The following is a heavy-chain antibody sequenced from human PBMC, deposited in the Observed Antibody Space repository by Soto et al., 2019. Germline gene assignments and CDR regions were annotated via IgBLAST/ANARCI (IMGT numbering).Heavy chain of an antibody. CDR3: ARGYCTTNICDPWFDP. V-gene: IGHV5-51*01. D-gene: IGHD2-8*01. Sequence: GESLKISCTGVGYSFTSYWIGWVRQMPGKGLEWMGIIYPGDSDTRYSPSFQGQVTISADKSISTVYLQWSSLKASDTAMYYCARGYCTTNICDPWFDPWGQGTLVSVS. CDR1: GYSFTSYW. CDR2: IYPGDSDT. J-gene: IGHJ5*02.